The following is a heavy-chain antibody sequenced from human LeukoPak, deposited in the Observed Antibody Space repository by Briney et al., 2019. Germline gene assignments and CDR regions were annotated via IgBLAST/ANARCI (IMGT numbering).Heavy chain of an antibody. J-gene: IGHJ4*02. Sequence: GGSLRLSCAASGFIVTNYWMRWVRQAPGKGLEWVGHIRKKGGNGKNDYAAPVKGRFTISRDDSTNTLFLEMSDLKPEGTAVYYCTADPAGDRQVFDYWGQGTLIAVSS. CDR3: TADPAGDRQVFDY. CDR2: IRKKGGNGKN. CDR1: GFIVTNYW. D-gene: IGHD3-10*01. V-gene: IGHV3-15*01.